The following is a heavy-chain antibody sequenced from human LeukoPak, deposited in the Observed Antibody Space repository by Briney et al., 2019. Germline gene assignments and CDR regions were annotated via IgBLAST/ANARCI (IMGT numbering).Heavy chain of an antibody. D-gene: IGHD4-17*01. J-gene: IGHJ4*02. CDR2: IYYSGST. CDR3: ARHSPAVTTSTFDY. CDR1: GGSISSYY. Sequence: SETLSLTCTVSGGSISSYYWSWIRQPPGKGLEWVGYIYYSGSTNYNPSLKSRVTLSVDTSKNQFSLKLSSVTAADTAVYYCARHSPAVTTSTFDYWGQGTLVTVSS. V-gene: IGHV4-59*08.